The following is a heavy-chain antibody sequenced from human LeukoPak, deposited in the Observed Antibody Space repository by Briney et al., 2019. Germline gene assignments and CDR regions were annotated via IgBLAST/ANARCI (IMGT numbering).Heavy chain of an antibody. D-gene: IGHD2-8*01. J-gene: IGHJ4*02. CDR1: GFSFSSYA. CDR2: ISGDGTRT. Sequence: GGSLRLSCAASGFSFSSYAMTWARQAPVKGLEWVSAISGDGTRTYYADSVKGRFTISRDNSKNTLYLQMNSLRAEDTAVYYCAKDSRDIVLMVISYWGQGTLVTVSS. CDR3: AKDSRDIVLMVISY. V-gene: IGHV3-23*01.